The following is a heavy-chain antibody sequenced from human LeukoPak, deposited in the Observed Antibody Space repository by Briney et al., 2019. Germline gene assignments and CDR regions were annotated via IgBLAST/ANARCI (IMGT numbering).Heavy chain of an antibody. CDR1: GFTFSSYE. Sequence: GGSLRLSCAASGFTFSSYEMNWVRQAPGKGLEWVSYISSSGSNKYYADSVKGRFTISRDNAKNSLYLQMNSLRAEDTAVYYCARGLGYGGVFDYWGQGTLVTVSS. J-gene: IGHJ4*02. D-gene: IGHD4-23*01. V-gene: IGHV3-48*03. CDR3: ARGLGYGGVFDY. CDR2: ISSSGSNK.